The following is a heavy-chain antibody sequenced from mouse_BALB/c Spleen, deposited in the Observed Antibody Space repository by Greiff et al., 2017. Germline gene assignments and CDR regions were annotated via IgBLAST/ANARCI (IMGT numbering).Heavy chain of an antibody. CDR3: ATFTTVNYYAMDY. V-gene: IGHV3-2*02. CDR2: ISYSGST. CDR1: GYSITSDYA. Sequence: EVQLVESGPGLVKPSQSLSLTCTVTGYSITSDYAWNWIRQFPGNKLEWMGYISYSGSTSYNPSLKSRISITRDTSKNQFFLQLNSVTTEDTATYYCATFTTVNYYAMDYWGQGTSVTVSS. J-gene: IGHJ4*01. D-gene: IGHD1-1*01.